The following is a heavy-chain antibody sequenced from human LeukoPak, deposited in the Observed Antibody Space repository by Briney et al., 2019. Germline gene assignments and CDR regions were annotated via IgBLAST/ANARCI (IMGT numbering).Heavy chain of an antibody. CDR1: GGTFSSYA. J-gene: IGHJ4*02. D-gene: IGHD6-19*01. CDR2: IIPIFGTA. V-gene: IGHV1-69*13. CDR3: ARVERPSGVAGGFDY. Sequence: ASVKVSCKASGGTFSSYAISWVRQAPGQGLEWMGGIIPIFGTANYAQKFQGRVTITADESTSTAYMELSSLRSEDTAVYYCARVERPSGVAGGFDYWGQGTLVTVSS.